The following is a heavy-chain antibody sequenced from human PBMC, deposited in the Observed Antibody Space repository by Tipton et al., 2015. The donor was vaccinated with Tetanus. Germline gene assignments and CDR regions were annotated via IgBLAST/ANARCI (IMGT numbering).Heavy chain of an antibody. CDR1: GGSISSSPYY. J-gene: IGHJ5*02. CDR2: VSYSGTT. Sequence: LRLSCTVSGGSISSSPYYWDWIRQPPGKGLEWIGSVSYSGTTNYTPSLKSRITISVDTSRNQFSLRLRSVTPADTAMYYCARDHRLSASYAGWFDPWGQGTLVTVSS. CDR3: ARDHRLSASYAGWFDP. D-gene: IGHD2-8*01. V-gene: IGHV4-39*07.